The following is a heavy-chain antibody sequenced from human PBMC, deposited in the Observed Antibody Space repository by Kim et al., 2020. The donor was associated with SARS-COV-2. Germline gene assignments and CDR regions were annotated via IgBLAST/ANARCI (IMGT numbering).Heavy chain of an antibody. J-gene: IGHJ6*03. Sequence: GGSLRLSCAASGFTFSSYWMSWVRQAPGKGLEWVANIKQDGSEKYYVDSVKGRFTISRDNAKNSLYLQMNSLRAEDSAVYYCARVYSSSWEYYYSYYYMDVWGKGTTVTVSS. D-gene: IGHD6-13*01. CDR3: ARVYSSSWEYYYSYYYMDV. V-gene: IGHV3-7*01. CDR2: IKQDGSEK. CDR1: GFTFSSYW.